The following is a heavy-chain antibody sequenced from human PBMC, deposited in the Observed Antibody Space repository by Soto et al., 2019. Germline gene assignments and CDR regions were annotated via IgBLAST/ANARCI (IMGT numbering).Heavy chain of an antibody. D-gene: IGHD5-18*01. Sequence: QVQLVESGGGLVKPGGSLRLSCAASGFIFGDFYMTWIRQAPGKGLEWVSEISTSSSYTNYADSVKGRFTVSRENANNTLYLEMNSLRAEDTAVYFCARDRDTYGHGFFDSWGQGALVNVSS. V-gene: IGHV3-11*05. CDR1: GFIFGDFY. CDR2: ISTSSSYT. CDR3: ARDRDTYGHGFFDS. J-gene: IGHJ4*02.